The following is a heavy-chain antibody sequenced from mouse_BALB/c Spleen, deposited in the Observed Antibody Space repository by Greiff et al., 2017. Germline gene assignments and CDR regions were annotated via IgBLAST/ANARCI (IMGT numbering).Heavy chain of an antibody. Sequence: SGAELVKPGASVKLSCTASGFNIKDTYMHWVKQRPEQGLEWIGRIDPANGNTKYDPKFQGKATITADTSSNTAYLQLSSLTSEDTAVYYCARELYGNAWFAYWGQGTLVTVSA. CDR2: IDPANGNT. D-gene: IGHD2-1*01. V-gene: IGHV14-3*02. J-gene: IGHJ3*01. CDR1: GFNIKDTY. CDR3: ARELYGNAWFAY.